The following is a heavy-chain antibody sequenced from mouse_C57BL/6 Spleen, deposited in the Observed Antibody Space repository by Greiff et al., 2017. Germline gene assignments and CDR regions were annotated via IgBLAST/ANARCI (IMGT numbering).Heavy chain of an antibody. Sequence: EVKLMESGGGLVKPGGSLKLSCAASGFTFSSYAMSWVRQTPEKRLEWVATISDGGSYTYYPDNVKGRFTISRDNAKNNLYLQMSHLKSEDTAMYYCAREPYGNYVDYWGQGTTRTVSS. D-gene: IGHD2-1*01. CDR2: ISDGGSYT. CDR1: GFTFSSYA. CDR3: AREPYGNYVDY. V-gene: IGHV5-4*01. J-gene: IGHJ2*01.